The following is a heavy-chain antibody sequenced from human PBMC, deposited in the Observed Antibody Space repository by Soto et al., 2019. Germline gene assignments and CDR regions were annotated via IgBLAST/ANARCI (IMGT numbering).Heavy chain of an antibody. J-gene: IGHJ4*02. CDR1: GYTFTSYG. CDR2: ISAYNGNT. CDR3: ARVDYYDSSGYYYPPDY. D-gene: IGHD3-22*01. V-gene: IGHV1-18*01. Sequence: ASVKVSCKASGYTFTSYGISWVRQAPGQGLEWMGWISAYNGNTNYAQKLQGRVTMTTDTSTSTAYMELRSLRSDDTAVYCCARVDYYDSSGYYYPPDYWGQGTLVTVSS.